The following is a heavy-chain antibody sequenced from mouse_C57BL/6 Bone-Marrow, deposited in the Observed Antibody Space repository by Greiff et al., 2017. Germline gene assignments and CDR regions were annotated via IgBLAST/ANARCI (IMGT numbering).Heavy chain of an antibody. J-gene: IGHJ2*01. CDR1: GFTFSSYG. V-gene: IGHV5-6*01. CDR3: ARQGSYDGYYGY. D-gene: IGHD2-3*01. CDR2: ISSGGSYT. Sequence: EVQLKESGGDLVKPGGSLKLSCAASGFTFSSYGMSWVRQTPDKRLEWVATISSGGSYTYYPDSVKGRFTISRDNAKNTLYLQMSSLKSEDTAMYYCARQGSYDGYYGYWGQGTTLTVSS.